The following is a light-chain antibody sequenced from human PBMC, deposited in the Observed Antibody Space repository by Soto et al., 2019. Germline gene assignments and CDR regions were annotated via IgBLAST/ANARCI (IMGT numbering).Light chain of an antibody. J-gene: IGKJ1*01. CDR1: QSISSW. Sequence: DIPMTQSPSTLSASVGDRVTITCRASQSISSWLAWYQQKPGKAPKLLLYKASSLESVVPSRFSGSGSGTEFTLTISSLQTDDFATYYCQQYNTYSWTFGQGTKVETK. CDR2: KAS. CDR3: QQYNTYSWT. V-gene: IGKV1-5*03.